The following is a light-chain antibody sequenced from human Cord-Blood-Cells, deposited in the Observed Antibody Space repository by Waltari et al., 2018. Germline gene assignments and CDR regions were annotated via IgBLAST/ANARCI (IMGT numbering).Light chain of an antibody. CDR1: QSISSW. CDR2: KAS. V-gene: IGKV1-5*03. Sequence: DIQMTHSPPPLSASVGDRVTITCRASQSISSWLAWYQQKPGKAPKLLFYKASSLESGVPSRFSGSGSGTEFTLTISSLQPDDFATYYCQQYNSYLTFGGGTKVEIK. J-gene: IGKJ4*01. CDR3: QQYNSYLT.